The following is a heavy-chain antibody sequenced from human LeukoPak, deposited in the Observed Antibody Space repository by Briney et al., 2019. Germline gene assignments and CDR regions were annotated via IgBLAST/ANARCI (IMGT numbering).Heavy chain of an antibody. V-gene: IGHV3-21*01. Sequence: PGGSLRLSCAASGFTFSSYSMNWVRQAPGKELEWVSSISSSSSYIYYADSVKGRFTISRDNAKNSLYLQMNSLRAEDTAVYYCARKSSGWSYDAFDIWGQGTMVTVSS. CDR3: ARKSSGWSYDAFDI. J-gene: IGHJ3*02. CDR1: GFTFSSYS. D-gene: IGHD6-19*01. CDR2: ISSSSSYI.